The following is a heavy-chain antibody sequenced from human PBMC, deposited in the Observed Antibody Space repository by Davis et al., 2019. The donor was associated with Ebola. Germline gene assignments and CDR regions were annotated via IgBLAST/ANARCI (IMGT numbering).Heavy chain of an antibody. CDR1: GFTFSSYA. D-gene: IGHD6-13*01. J-gene: IGHJ4*02. Sequence: GESLKISCAASGFTFSSYAMSWVRQAPGKGLEWVPAISGSGGSTYYADSVKGRFTISRDNSKNTLYLQMNSLRAEDTAVYYCAKGRTSSSWGQGTLVTVSS. V-gene: IGHV3-23*01. CDR2: ISGSGGST. CDR3: AKGRTSSS.